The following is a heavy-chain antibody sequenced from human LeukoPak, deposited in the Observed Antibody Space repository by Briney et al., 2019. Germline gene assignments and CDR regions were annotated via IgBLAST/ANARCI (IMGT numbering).Heavy chain of an antibody. J-gene: IGHJ3*02. V-gene: IGHV4-4*07. CDR2: IYTSGST. D-gene: IGHD4-11*01. CDR1: GGSISGYY. CDR3: ARAPVTTFLNDAFDI. Sequence: PSETLSLTCTVSGGSISGYYWSWIRQPPGKGLEWIGRIYTSGSTNYNPSLKSRVTMSVDTSKNQFSLKLSSVTAADTAVYYCARAPVTTFLNDAFDIWGQGTMVTVSS.